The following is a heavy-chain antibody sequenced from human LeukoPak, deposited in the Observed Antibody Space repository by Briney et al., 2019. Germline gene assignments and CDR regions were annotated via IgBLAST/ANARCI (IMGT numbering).Heavy chain of an antibody. D-gene: IGHD3-10*01. CDR1: GGSISSYY. Sequence: ASETLSLTCTVSGGSISSYYWSWIRQPPGKGLEWIGYIYYSGSTNYNPSLKSRVTISVDRSKNQFSLKLSSVTAADTAVYYCARGRSGYFDYWGQGTLVTVSS. J-gene: IGHJ4*02. V-gene: IGHV4-59*12. CDR2: IYYSGST. CDR3: ARGRSGYFDY.